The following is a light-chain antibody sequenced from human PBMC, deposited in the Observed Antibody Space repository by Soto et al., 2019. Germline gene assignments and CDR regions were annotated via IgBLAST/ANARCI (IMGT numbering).Light chain of an antibody. V-gene: IGKV3-15*01. Sequence: ETVLTQSPVTLSLSPGERATLSCRASQSISSDLVWYQQKPGQAPRLLIFGASTRATGIPARFSGSGSGTDFSLNMSSLQYQDFVVYYCQQYSDWPRTFGQGSK. J-gene: IGKJ1*01. CDR3: QQYSDWPRT. CDR1: QSISSD. CDR2: GAS.